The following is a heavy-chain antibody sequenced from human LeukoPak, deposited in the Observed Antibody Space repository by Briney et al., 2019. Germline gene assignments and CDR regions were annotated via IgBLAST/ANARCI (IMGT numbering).Heavy chain of an antibody. V-gene: IGHV4-59*12. Sequence: ASETLSLTCTVSGGSISSYYWSWIRQPPGKGLEWIGYIYYSGSTNYNPSLKSRVTISVDTSKNQFSLKLSSVTAADTAVYYCARLMVRGVIITSPTFDYWGQGTLVTVSS. CDR3: ARLMVRGVIITSPTFDY. D-gene: IGHD3-10*01. CDR1: GGSISSYY. J-gene: IGHJ4*02. CDR2: IYYSGST.